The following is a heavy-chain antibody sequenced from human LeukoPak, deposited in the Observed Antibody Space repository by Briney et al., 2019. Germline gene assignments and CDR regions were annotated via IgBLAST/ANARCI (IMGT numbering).Heavy chain of an antibody. D-gene: IGHD6-13*01. CDR1: GFTFSSYA. Sequence: GGSLRLSCAVSGFTFSSYAMHWVRRAPGKGLEWVAVISYDGSNKYYADSVKGRFTISRDNSKNTLYLQMSSLRAEDTAVYYCARVDSSSWSYYFDYWGQGTLVTVSS. CDR3: ARVDSSSWSYYFDY. CDR2: ISYDGSNK. J-gene: IGHJ4*02. V-gene: IGHV3-30-3*01.